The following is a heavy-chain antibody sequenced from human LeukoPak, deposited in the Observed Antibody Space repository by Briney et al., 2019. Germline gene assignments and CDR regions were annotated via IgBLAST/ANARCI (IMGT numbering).Heavy chain of an antibody. CDR2: IYPGDSDT. CDR3: ARQSPGYCSGGSCRSFDY. V-gene: IGHV5-51*01. CDR1: GYSFTSYW. Sequence: GESLKISCKGSGYSFTSYWIGWVRQMPGKGLEWMGIIYPGDSDTRYSPSFQGQVTMSADKSITTAYLQWSSLKASDTAMYYCARQSPGYCSGGSCRSFDYWGQGTLVTVSS. D-gene: IGHD2-15*01. J-gene: IGHJ4*02.